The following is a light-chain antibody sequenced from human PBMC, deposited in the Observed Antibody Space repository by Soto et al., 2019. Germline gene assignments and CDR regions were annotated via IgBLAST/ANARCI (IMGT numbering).Light chain of an antibody. Sequence: QSVLTQPASVSGSPGQSITISCTGTSSDVGGYNYVSWYQQHPGKAPKLMIFDVGNRPSGVSNRFSGSKSGNTASLTISGLQAEDEADYHCSSYTTSSTLFGGGTKLTVL. J-gene: IGLJ2*01. V-gene: IGLV2-14*03. CDR1: SSDVGGYNY. CDR2: DVG. CDR3: SSYTTSSTL.